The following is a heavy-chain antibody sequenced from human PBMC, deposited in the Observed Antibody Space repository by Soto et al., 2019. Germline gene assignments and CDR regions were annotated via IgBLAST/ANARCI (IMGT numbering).Heavy chain of an antibody. Sequence: QVQLVQSRGEVKKPGASVKVSCKTSGYSFTTYGISWVRQAPGQGLEWMGWISAYNGNTNYAEKLKGRLTMTTDTSTSTAYMELRSLTSDDTAVYYCAREGPAPYYYYGMDVRGQGSTVTVSS. CDR3: AREGPAPYYYYGMDV. CDR1: GYSFTTYG. J-gene: IGHJ6*02. V-gene: IGHV1-18*01. CDR2: ISAYNGNT.